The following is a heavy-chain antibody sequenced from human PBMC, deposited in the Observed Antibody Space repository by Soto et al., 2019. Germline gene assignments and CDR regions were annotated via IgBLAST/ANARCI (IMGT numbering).Heavy chain of an antibody. CDR3: ARDVVVVTAIDWYYYGMDV. CDR1: GFTFSSYW. Sequence: GGSLRLSCAASGFTFSSYWMSWVRQAPGKGLEWVANIKQDGSEKYYVDSVKGRFTISRDNAKNSLYLQMNSLRAEDTAVYYCARDVVVVTAIDWYYYGMDVWGQGPTVTVSS. J-gene: IGHJ6*02. V-gene: IGHV3-7*03. D-gene: IGHD2-21*02. CDR2: IKQDGSEK.